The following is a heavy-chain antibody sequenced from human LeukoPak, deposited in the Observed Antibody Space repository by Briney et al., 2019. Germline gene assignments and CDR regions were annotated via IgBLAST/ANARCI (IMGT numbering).Heavy chain of an antibody. Sequence: ASVKVSCKASGYTFTGYYMHWVRQAPGEGLEWMGIINPSGGSTSYAQKFQGRVTMTRDMSTSTVYMELSSLRSEDTAVYYCARVAAEAVGVPGAIGFGWLRRDYYYMDVWGKGTTVTVSS. D-gene: IGHD2-2*02. J-gene: IGHJ6*03. V-gene: IGHV1-46*01. CDR1: GYTFTGYY. CDR3: ARVAAEAVGVPGAIGFGWLRRDYYYMDV. CDR2: INPSGGST.